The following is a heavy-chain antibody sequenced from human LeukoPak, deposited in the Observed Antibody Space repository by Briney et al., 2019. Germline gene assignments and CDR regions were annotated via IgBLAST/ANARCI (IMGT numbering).Heavy chain of an antibody. D-gene: IGHD3-16*01. CDR2: IYGSGTT. V-gene: IGHV4-38-2*02. J-gene: IGHJ4*02. CDR3: ASVGGGTPY. Sequence: SETLSLTCTVSGYSISSGHFWSWIRQPPGKGLEWIGSIYGSGTTYYDPPLRSRVSISADTSKNHFSLELSSVTAADTAVYYCASVGGGTPYWGQGTLVTVSS. CDR1: GYSISSGHF.